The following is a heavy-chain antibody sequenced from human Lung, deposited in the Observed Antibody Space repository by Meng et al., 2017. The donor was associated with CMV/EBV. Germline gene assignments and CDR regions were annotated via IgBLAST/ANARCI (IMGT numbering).Heavy chain of an antibody. Sequence: SETLSLXCTVSGGSIRSTDHYWGWIRQPPGKGLEWIGNIFYTGNAYRNPSLKSRVTISVDTSKNHFSLKMSSVTAADTGVYYCARDSGGAPYSGMDVWGQGTXVTVSS. CDR3: ARDSGGAPYSGMDV. J-gene: IGHJ6*02. CDR1: GGSIRSTDHY. V-gene: IGHV4-39*07. CDR2: IFYTGNA. D-gene: IGHD3-10*01.